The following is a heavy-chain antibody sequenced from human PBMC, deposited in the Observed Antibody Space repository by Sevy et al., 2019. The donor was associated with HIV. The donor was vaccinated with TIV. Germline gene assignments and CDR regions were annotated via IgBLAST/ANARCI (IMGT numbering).Heavy chain of an antibody. V-gene: IGHV1-2*02. CDR2: INPNSGGT. Sequence: ASVKVSCKASGYTFTGYYMHWVRQAPGQGLEWMGWINPNSGGTNYAQKFQGRVTMTRDTSISTAYMELSRLRSDDTAVYYCARDQRPSSIVGATAYYYYGMDVWGQGTTVTVSS. CDR1: GYTFTGYY. J-gene: IGHJ6*02. D-gene: IGHD1-26*01. CDR3: ARDQRPSSIVGATAYYYYGMDV.